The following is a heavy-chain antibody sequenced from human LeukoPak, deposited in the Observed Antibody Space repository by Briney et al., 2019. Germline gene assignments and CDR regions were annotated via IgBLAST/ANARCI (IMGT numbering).Heavy chain of an antibody. CDR3: ARVPARVVDYYFDY. V-gene: IGHV3-21*01. CDR1: GLIFNNAW. J-gene: IGHJ4*02. CDR2: ISSSSSYI. Sequence: GGSLRLSCAASGLIFNNAWMNWVRQAPGKGLEWVSSISSSSSYIYYADSVKGRFTISRDNAKNSLYLQMNSLRAEDTAVYYCARVPARVVDYYFDYWGQGTLVTVSS. D-gene: IGHD2-15*01.